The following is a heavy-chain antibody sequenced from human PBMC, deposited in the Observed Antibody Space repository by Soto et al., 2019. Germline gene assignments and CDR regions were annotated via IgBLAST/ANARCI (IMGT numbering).Heavy chain of an antibody. CDR2: ISYDGSNK. J-gene: IGHJ4*02. D-gene: IGHD6-19*01. V-gene: IGHV3-30*18. CDR3: AKGISGWFFDY. Sequence: QVQLVESGGGVVQPGRSLRLSCAASGFIFSSYGRHWVRQAPGKGLEWVAVISYDGSNKYYADSVKGRFTISRDNSKNTLYLQMNSLRAEDTAVYYCAKGISGWFFDYWGQGTLVTVSS. CDR1: GFIFSSYG.